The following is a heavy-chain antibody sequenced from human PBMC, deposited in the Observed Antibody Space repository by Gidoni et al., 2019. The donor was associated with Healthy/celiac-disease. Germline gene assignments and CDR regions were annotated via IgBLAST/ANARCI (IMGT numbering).Heavy chain of an antibody. CDR2: ISYDGSNK. V-gene: IGHV3-30*18. CDR3: AKDRFRLRLGELSWYYFDY. CDR1: GFPFRCYV. D-gene: IGHD3-16*02. Sequence: QVQLVESGGGVVQPGRPLRLSCEASGFPFRCYVFHWVRQAPGKGLEWVAVISYDGSNKYYADAVKGRFTISRDNSKNTLYLQMNSLRAEDTAVYYCAKDRFRLRLGELSWYYFDYWGQGTLVTVSS. J-gene: IGHJ4*02.